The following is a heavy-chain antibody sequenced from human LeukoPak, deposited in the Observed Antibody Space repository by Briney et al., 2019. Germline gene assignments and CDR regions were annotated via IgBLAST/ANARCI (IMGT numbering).Heavy chain of an antibody. J-gene: IGHJ6*02. CDR2: IYHSGST. Sequence: SDTLSLTCAVSGGSISSGGYSWSWIRQPPGKGLEWIGYIYHSGSTYYNPSLKSRVTISVDRSKNQFSLKLSSVTAADTAVYYCARVLRFLEWLPYYYGMDVWGQGTTVTVSS. CDR3: ARVLRFLEWLPYYYGMDV. CDR1: GGSISSGGYS. D-gene: IGHD3-3*01. V-gene: IGHV4-30-2*01.